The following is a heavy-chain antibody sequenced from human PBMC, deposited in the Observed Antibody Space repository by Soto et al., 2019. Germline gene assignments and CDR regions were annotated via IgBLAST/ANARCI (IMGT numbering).Heavy chain of an antibody. CDR1: GFSLSTSGVG. J-gene: IGHJ6*02. CDR2: IYWNDDK. CDR3: AHSYDCWSGYSYGMDV. D-gene: IGHD3-3*01. V-gene: IGHV2-5*01. Sequence: SGPTLVNPTQTLTLTCTFSGFSLSTSGVGVGWIRQPPGKALEWLALIYWNDDKRYSPSLKSRLTITKDTSKNQVVLTMTNMDPVDTATYYCAHSYDCWSGYSYGMDVWGQGTTVTVSS.